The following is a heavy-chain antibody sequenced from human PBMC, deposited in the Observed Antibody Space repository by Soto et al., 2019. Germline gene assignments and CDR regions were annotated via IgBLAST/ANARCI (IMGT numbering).Heavy chain of an antibody. V-gene: IGHV4-61*01. Sequence: SETLSLTCTVSGGSISSGNYYWSWIRQPPGKGLEWIGFISYSGTTHYNPSLKSRVTISVDTSKNQFSLKLSSVTAADTAVYYCARGGYSYIPLDWFDPWGQGTLVTVSS. CDR2: ISYSGTT. D-gene: IGHD5-18*01. CDR1: GGSISSGNYY. CDR3: ARGGYSYIPLDWFDP. J-gene: IGHJ5*02.